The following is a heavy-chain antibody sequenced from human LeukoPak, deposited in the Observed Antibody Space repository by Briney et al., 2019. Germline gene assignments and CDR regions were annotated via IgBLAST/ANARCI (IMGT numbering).Heavy chain of an antibody. Sequence: GRSLRLSCAASGFTFSSYGMHWVRQAPGKGLDWVAFTSYDGTKNYYADSVKGRFTISRDNSKNTLFLQMNSLRPEDTALYYCARLGEDSYGYQTDFDYWGQGTLVTVSS. D-gene: IGHD5-18*01. J-gene: IGHJ4*02. V-gene: IGHV3-30*03. CDR2: TSYDGTKN. CDR3: ARLGEDSYGYQTDFDY. CDR1: GFTFSSYG.